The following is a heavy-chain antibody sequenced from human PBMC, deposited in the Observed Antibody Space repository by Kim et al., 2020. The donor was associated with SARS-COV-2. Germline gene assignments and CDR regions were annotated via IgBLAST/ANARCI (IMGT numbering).Heavy chain of an antibody. Sequence: SETLSLTCTVSGGSISSSSYYWGWIRQPPGKGLEWIGSIYYSGSTYYNPSLKSRVTISVDTSKNQFSLKLSSVTAADTAVYYCASCDTSCPLYGMDVWGQGTTVTVSS. CDR3: ASCDTSCPLYGMDV. CDR1: GGSISSSSYY. V-gene: IGHV4-39*01. CDR2: IYYSGST. D-gene: IGHD2-2*01. J-gene: IGHJ6*02.